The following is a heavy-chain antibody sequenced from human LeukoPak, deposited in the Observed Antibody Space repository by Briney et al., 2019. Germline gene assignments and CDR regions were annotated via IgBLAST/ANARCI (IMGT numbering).Heavy chain of an antibody. CDR1: GYTLTELS. J-gene: IGHJ4*02. D-gene: IGHD1-1*01. V-gene: IGHV1-24*01. Sequence: GASVKVSCKVSGYTLTELSMHWVRQAPGKGLEWMGGFDPEDGETIYAQKFQGRVTMTEDTSTDTAYMELSSLRSEDTAVYYCATVLLDGPSIFFDYWGQGTLVTVSS. CDR2: FDPEDGET. CDR3: ATVLLDGPSIFFDY.